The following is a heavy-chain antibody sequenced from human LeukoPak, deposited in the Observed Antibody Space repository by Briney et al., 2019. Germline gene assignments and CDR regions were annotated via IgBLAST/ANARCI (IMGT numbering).Heavy chain of an antibody. J-gene: IGHJ3*02. Sequence: GGSLRLSCAASGFTFSDYYMSWIRQAPGKGLEWVSYISSSGSTIYYADSVKGRFTISRDNAKNSLYLQMNSLRAEDTAVYYCAKGFSSLKRWTGSYPLGCFDIWGQGTMVTVSS. CDR2: ISSSGSTI. D-gene: IGHD1-26*01. CDR1: GFTFSDYY. V-gene: IGHV3-11*01. CDR3: AKGFSSLKRWTGSYPLGCFDI.